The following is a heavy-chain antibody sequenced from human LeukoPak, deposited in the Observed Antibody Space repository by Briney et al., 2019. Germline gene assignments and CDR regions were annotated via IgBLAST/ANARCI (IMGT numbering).Heavy chain of an antibody. J-gene: IGHJ3*01. CDR2: INPNSGGT. Sequence: GASVKVSCKASGYTFTGYYMHWVRQAPGQGLEWMGWINPNSGGTNYAQKFQDRVTMTRDTSISTDYMELSRLRSDDTAVYYCARGFSAGSYDSTFWGQGTMVTVSS. D-gene: IGHD3-22*01. CDR3: ARGFSAGSYDSTF. V-gene: IGHV1-2*02. CDR1: GYTFTGYY.